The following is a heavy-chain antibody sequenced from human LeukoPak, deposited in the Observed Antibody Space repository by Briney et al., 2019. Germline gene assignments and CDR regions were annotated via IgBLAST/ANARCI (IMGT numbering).Heavy chain of an antibody. Sequence: QSGGSLRLSCAASGFTVSNNYMSWVRQAPGKGLEWVSVIYSGGSTYYADSVKGRITISRDNSKNTLYLQMNSLRAEDTAVYYCARGGVTLIVPILWGQGTLVTVSS. J-gene: IGHJ4*02. D-gene: IGHD3-22*01. CDR1: GFTVSNNY. CDR2: IYSGGST. V-gene: IGHV3-53*01. CDR3: ARGGVTLIVPIL.